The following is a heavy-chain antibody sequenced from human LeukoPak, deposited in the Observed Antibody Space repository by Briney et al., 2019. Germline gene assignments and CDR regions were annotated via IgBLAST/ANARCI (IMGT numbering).Heavy chain of an antibody. CDR3: TKYGHSPYFDS. V-gene: IGHV1-46*01. Sequence: ASVKVSCKSSGYTFTGYYIHWVRQAPGQGLEWMGIINPSGGITNYAQKFQGRVTMTRDMSTSTVYMELSSLRSEDTAVYYCTKYGHSPYFDSWGQGTLVTVSS. CDR2: INPSGGIT. J-gene: IGHJ4*02. D-gene: IGHD4-17*01. CDR1: GYTFTGYY.